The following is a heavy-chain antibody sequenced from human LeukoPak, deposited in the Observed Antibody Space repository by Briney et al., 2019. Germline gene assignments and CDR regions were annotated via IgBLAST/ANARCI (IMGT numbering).Heavy chain of an antibody. Sequence: PGGSLRLSCAASGFTFSSYGMHWVRQAPGKGLEWAAFIRHDGSNEYHADSVKGRFTISRDNSKNTLYLQMNSLRAEDTAVYYCAKGFWGYSGDSGAFDIWGQGTMVTVSS. CDR1: GFTFSSYG. J-gene: IGHJ3*02. V-gene: IGHV3-30*02. CDR3: AKGFWGYSGDSGAFDI. CDR2: IRHDGSNE. D-gene: IGHD4-23*01.